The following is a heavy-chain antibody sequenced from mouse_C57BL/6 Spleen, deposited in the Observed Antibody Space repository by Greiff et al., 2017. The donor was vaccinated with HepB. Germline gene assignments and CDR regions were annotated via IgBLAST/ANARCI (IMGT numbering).Heavy chain of an antibody. Sequence: EVKLLESGPGLVKPSQSLSLTCSVTGYSITSGYYWNWIRQFPGNKLEWMGDISYDGSNNYNPYLKNRISITRDTSKNQFFLKMNSVTTEDTATYYCGREECCYYGDYWGQGTLVTVSA. CDR3: GREECCYYGDY. CDR2: ISYDGSN. V-gene: IGHV3-6*01. J-gene: IGHJ3*01. CDR1: GYSITSGYY. D-gene: IGHD2-13*01.